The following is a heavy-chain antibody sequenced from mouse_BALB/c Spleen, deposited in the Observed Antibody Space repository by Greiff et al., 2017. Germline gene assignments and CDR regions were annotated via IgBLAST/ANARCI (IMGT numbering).Heavy chain of an antibody. J-gene: IGHJ1*01. V-gene: IGHV1-31*01. CDR1: GYSFTGYY. Sequence: EVQLQQSGPELVKPGASVKISCKASGYSFTGYYMHWVKQSHVKSLEWIGRINPYNGATSYNQNFKDKASLTVDKSSSTAYMELHSLTSEDSAVYYCARLPDYDGSSNWYFDVWGAGTTVTVSS. CDR3: ARLPDYDGSSNWYFDV. D-gene: IGHD1-1*01. CDR2: INPYNGAT.